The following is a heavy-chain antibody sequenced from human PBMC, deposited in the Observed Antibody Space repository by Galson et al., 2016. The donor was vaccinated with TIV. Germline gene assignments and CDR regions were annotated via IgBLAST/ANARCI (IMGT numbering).Heavy chain of an antibody. CDR1: GFAFSHHD. CDR3: ARKDQPILVVGPAGGASDL. V-gene: IGHV3-33*05. Sequence: SLRLSCAASGFAFSHHDMHWVRQAPGKGLEWVSFIEFDGSDKYYADSVKGRFGISRDNSKNTLYLQLNSLKPEDTALYYCARKDQPILVVGPAGGASDLWGQGTMATVSS. CDR2: IEFDGSDK. J-gene: IGHJ3*01. D-gene: IGHD1-26*01.